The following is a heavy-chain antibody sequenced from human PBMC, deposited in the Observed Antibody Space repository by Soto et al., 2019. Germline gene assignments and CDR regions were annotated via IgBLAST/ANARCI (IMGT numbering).Heavy chain of an antibody. D-gene: IGHD1-26*01. Sequence: GASVKVSCKASGGTFSSYAISWVRQAPGQGLEWMGGIIPIFGTANYAQKFQGRVTITADKSTSTAYMELSSLRSEDTAVYYCAREDTLYSGSHGGFDYWGQGTLVTVSS. CDR2: IIPIFGTA. CDR3: AREDTLYSGSHGGFDY. V-gene: IGHV1-69*06. J-gene: IGHJ4*02. CDR1: GGTFSSYA.